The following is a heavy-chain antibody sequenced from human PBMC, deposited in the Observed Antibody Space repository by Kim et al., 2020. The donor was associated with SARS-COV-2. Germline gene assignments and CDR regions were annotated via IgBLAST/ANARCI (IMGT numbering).Heavy chain of an antibody. D-gene: IGHD2-15*01. Sequence: GGSLRLSCAASGFTFSSYWMHWVRQAPGKGLVWVSRIKSDGSSTSYADSVKGRFTISRDNAKNTLYLQMNSLRAEDTAVYYCAREKSYCSGGSCLPSGMDVCGQGTTVTVSS. CDR1: GFTFSSYW. J-gene: IGHJ6*02. CDR3: AREKSYCSGGSCLPSGMDV. V-gene: IGHV3-74*01. CDR2: IKSDGSST.